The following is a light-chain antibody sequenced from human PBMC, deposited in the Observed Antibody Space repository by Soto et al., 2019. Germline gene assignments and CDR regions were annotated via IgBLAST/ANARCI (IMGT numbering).Light chain of an antibody. CDR2: ASS. V-gene: IGKV3-20*01. Sequence: EIVLTQSPGTLSLSPGKRATLSCRASQSVSSSYLAWYQQKPGQAPRLFIYASSIRATGIPDRFSGSGSGTDFTLTISRLDPEDFAVYYCQQYGLSPRTFGRGTKVEIK. CDR3: QQYGLSPRT. J-gene: IGKJ1*01. CDR1: QSVSSSY.